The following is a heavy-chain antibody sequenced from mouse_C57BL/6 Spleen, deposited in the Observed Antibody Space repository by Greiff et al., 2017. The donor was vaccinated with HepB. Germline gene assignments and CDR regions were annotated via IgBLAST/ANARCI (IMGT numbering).Heavy chain of an antibody. V-gene: IGHV1-15*01. CDR2: IDPETGGT. Sequence: QVQLQQSGAELVRPGASVTLSCKASGYTFTDYEMHWVKQTPVHGLEWIGAIDPETGGTAYNQKFKGKATLTADKSSSTAYMELRSLTSEDSAVYYFSRCLYNGSSYTHLDYWGQGTTLTVSS. D-gene: IGHD1-1*01. CDR3: SRCLYNGSSYTHLDY. J-gene: IGHJ2*01. CDR1: GYTFTDYE.